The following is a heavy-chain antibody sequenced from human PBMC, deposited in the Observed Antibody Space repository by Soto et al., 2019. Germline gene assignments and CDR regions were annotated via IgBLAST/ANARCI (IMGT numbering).Heavy chain of an antibody. CDR3: ARSPDTAMVTPYYFDY. CDR2: IYYSGST. V-gene: IGHV4-59*01. Sequence: QVQLQESGPGLVKPSETLSLTCTVSGGSISSYYWSWIRQPPGKGLEWIGYIYYSGSTNYNPSLKSRVTISVDTSKTQFSLKLSSVTAADTAVYYCARSPDTAMVTPYYFDYWGQGTLVTVSS. CDR1: GGSISSYY. J-gene: IGHJ4*02. D-gene: IGHD5-18*01.